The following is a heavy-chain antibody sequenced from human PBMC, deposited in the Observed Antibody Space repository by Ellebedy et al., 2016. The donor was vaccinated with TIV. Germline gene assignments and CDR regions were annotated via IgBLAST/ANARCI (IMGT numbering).Heavy chain of an antibody. D-gene: IGHD3-10*01. CDR3: ASSQRVRGVISGCMDV. Sequence: AASVKVSCKASGGTFSSYAISWVRQAPGQGLEWMGGIIPIFGTANYAQKFQGRVTITADESTSTAYMELSSLRSEDTAVYYCASSQRVRGVISGCMDVWGQGTTVTVSS. J-gene: IGHJ6*02. V-gene: IGHV1-69*13. CDR1: GGTFSSYA. CDR2: IIPIFGTA.